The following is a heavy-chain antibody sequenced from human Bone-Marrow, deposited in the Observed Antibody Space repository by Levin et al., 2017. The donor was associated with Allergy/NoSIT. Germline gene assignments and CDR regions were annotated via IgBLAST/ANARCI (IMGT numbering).Heavy chain of an antibody. D-gene: IGHD4-17*01. CDR1: GYSFTTYW. Sequence: GESLKISCKGSGYSFTTYWIAWVRQMPGKGLDWMGIIYPRDSDTRYSPSFQGQVTISADKSISTAYVQWSSLRASDAAIYYCARIREATVTTALDYWGQGTLVTVSS. CDR2: IYPRDSDT. CDR3: ARIREATVTTALDY. J-gene: IGHJ4*02. V-gene: IGHV5-51*01.